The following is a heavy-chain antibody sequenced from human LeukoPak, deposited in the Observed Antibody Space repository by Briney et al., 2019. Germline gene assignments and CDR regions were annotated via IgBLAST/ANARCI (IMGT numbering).Heavy chain of an antibody. CDR1: GGTFTSYA. CDR3: ASRNYGSGSYGWFDP. J-gene: IGHJ5*02. CDR2: IIPIFGTA. D-gene: IGHD3-10*01. Sequence: SVKVSCKASGGTFTSYAISRVRQAPGQGLEWMGGIIPIFGTANYVQKFQGRVTITADESTSTAYMELSSLRSVDTAVYFCASRNYGSGSYGWFDPWGQGTLVTVSS. V-gene: IGHV1-69*13.